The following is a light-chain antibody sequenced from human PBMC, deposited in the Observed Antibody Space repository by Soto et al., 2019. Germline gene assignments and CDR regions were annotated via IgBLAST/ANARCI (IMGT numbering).Light chain of an antibody. Sequence: EIAMTQSPATLCVSPGERATLSCRASQSVSSYIAWYQQKPGQAPRLLIYGASTRATGIPARFSGSGSGTEFTLTISSLQSEDFAVYYCQQYNNWLTFGQGTKLEIK. CDR3: QQYNNWLT. CDR1: QSVSSY. J-gene: IGKJ2*01. V-gene: IGKV3-15*01. CDR2: GAS.